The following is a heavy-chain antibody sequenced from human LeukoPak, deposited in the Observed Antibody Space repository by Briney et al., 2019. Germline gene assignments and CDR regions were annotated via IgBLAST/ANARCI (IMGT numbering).Heavy chain of an antibody. CDR1: GFTFSGCG. CDR3: AKDPYSYGSYFDY. J-gene: IGHJ4*02. V-gene: IGHV3-30*02. Sequence: GGSLRLSCAASGFTFSGCGMHWVRQAPGKGLEWVAFIWYDGRDKYYTDSVKGRFTISRDNSKNTLYLQMNSLRAVDTAMYYCAKDPYSYGSYFDYWGQGTLVTVSS. D-gene: IGHD5-18*01. CDR2: IWYDGRDK.